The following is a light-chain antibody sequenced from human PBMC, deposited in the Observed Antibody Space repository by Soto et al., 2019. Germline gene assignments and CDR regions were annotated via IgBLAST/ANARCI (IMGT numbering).Light chain of an antibody. CDR3: QQANSFPIT. Sequence: EIILTQSPDTLSLSPGERATLSCRASQSVSSSYLAWYQQKPGQAPRLLIYGASSRATGIPDRFGGSGSGTDFTLTISRLEPEDFATYYCQQANSFPITFGQGTRLENK. V-gene: IGKV3-20*01. CDR2: GAS. CDR1: QSVSSSY. J-gene: IGKJ5*01.